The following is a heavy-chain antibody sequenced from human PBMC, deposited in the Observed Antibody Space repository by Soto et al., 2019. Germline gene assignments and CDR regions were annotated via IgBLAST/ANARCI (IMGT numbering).Heavy chain of an antibody. CDR1: GGTFSSYA. D-gene: IGHD3-22*01. J-gene: IGHJ5*02. CDR3: ARGNYDSSGYPVS. V-gene: IGHV1-69*13. CDR2: IIPIFGTA. Sequence: SVKVSCKASGGTFSSYAFSWVRQAPGQGLEWMGEIIPIFGTANYAQKFQGRITITADESTSTAYMELSSLRSEDTAVYYCARGNYDSSGYPVSWGQGTLVTVSS.